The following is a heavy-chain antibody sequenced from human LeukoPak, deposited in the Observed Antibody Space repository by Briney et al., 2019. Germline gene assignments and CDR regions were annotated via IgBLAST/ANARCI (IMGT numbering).Heavy chain of an antibody. Sequence: SETLSLTCTVSGGSVSSGSYYWSWIRQPPGKGLEWIGYIYYSGSTNYNPSLKSRVTVSVDTSKNQFSLKLSSVTAADTAVYYCARDRRGDRYSGSYRTIDYWGQGTLVTVSS. D-gene: IGHD1-26*01. J-gene: IGHJ4*02. V-gene: IGHV4-61*01. CDR3: ARDRRGDRYSGSYRTIDY. CDR1: GGSVSSGSYY. CDR2: IYYSGST.